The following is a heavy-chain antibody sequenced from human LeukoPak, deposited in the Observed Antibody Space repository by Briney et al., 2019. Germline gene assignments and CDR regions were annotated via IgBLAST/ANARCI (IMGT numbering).Heavy chain of an antibody. CDR1: GGSISSGSYY. J-gene: IGHJ5*02. CDR2: IYTSGST. V-gene: IGHV4-61*02. Sequence: SETLSLTCTVSGGSISSGSYYWSWIRQPAGKGLEWIGRIYTSGSTNYNPSLKSRVTMSVDTSKNQFSLKLSSVTAADTAVYYCARGRKRYGDDREVGFDPWGQGTLVTVSS. D-gene: IGHD4-17*01. CDR3: ARGRKRYGDDREVGFDP.